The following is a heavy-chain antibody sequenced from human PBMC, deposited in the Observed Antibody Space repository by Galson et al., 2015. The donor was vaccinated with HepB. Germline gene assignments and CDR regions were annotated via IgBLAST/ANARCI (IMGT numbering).Heavy chain of an antibody. Sequence: SVKVSCKASGYRFTNYYLTWLRQAPGQGFEWLGTINPTGGATNFAQKFQDRLTVTTDTSTSAFYLDLRSLSSEDTAIYFCARVSLGSGTQFFDLWGQGTLVIVSS. D-gene: IGHD3-10*01. J-gene: IGHJ4*02. V-gene: IGHV1-46*01. CDR2: INPTGGAT. CDR3: ARVSLGSGTQFFDL. CDR1: GYRFTNYY.